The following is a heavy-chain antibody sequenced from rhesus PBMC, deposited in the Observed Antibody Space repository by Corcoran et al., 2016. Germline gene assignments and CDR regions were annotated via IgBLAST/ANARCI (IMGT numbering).Heavy chain of an antibody. Sequence: QVQLQESGPGLVKPSETLSLTCAVSGYSISSGYYLCWLRLPPWKGLEWIGCIYGSGGSNYLNPSQQSRVTLGGDTSKNQWARKRSCVTAADRAVYYCARVGSSWSEWDTVGTEWYFDLWGPDTPITISS. CDR1: GYSISSGYY. D-gene: IGHD5-42*01. CDR3: ARVGSSWSEWDTVGTEWYFDL. V-gene: IGHV4S14*01. CDR2: IYGSGGSN. J-gene: IGHJ2*01.